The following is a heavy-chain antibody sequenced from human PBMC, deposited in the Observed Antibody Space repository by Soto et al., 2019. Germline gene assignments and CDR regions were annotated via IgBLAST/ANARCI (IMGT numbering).Heavy chain of an antibody. Sequence: QLQLQESGPGLVTPSETLSLTCTVSGGSISSSSYFWAWVRQSPAKGLEWIGSINYRRTTFYSASLKNRVPISIDTSRNQFSLTLNSVTPADTAVYSCARLVACNGGSCKFDPWGQGTLVTVSS. J-gene: IGHJ5*02. D-gene: IGHD2-15*01. V-gene: IGHV4-39*01. CDR1: GGSISSSSYF. CDR3: ARLVACNGGSCKFDP. CDR2: INYRRTT.